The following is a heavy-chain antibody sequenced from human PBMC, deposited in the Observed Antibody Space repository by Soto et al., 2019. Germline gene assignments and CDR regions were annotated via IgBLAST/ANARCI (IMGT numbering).Heavy chain of an antibody. V-gene: IGHV4-59*01. D-gene: IGHD4-17*01. CDR3: ARMYHYGTYFDY. J-gene: IGHJ4*02. CDR1: GGSISSDD. Sequence: AWGTPSLTWTVSGGSISSDDWSWIRQPPGKGLEWIGYIYYSGSTNYDPSLKSRVTISVATSKNQFSLKLSSVTAADTAVYYCARMYHYGTYFDYWGQGTLLTVS. CDR2: IYYSGST.